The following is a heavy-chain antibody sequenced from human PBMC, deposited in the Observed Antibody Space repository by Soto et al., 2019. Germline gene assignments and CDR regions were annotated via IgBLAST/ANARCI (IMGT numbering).Heavy chain of an antibody. Sequence: PSETLSLTCTVSGGSISSYYWSWIRQPPGKGLEWIGYIYYSGSTNYNPSLKSRVTISVDTSKNQFSLKLSSVTAADTAVYYCAREVVVVPAAPHFDYWGQGTLVTVSS. V-gene: IGHV4-59*01. CDR2: IYYSGST. J-gene: IGHJ4*02. D-gene: IGHD2-2*01. CDR3: AREVVVVPAAPHFDY. CDR1: GGSISSYY.